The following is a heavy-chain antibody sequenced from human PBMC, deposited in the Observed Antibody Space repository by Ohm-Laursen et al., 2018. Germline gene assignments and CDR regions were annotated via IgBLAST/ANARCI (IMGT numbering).Heavy chain of an antibody. D-gene: IGHD3-10*01. V-gene: IGHV4-34*01. Sequence: SQTLSLTCAVYGGSFSGYYWSWIRQPPGKGLEWIGEINYSGSSNYNPSLKSRVTISVDTSRNQFSLKLNSVTAADTAVYYCAGGLRITMVRGRYYFDYWGQGSLVTVSS. CDR2: INYSGSS. CDR3: AGGLRITMVRGRYYFDY. J-gene: IGHJ4*02. CDR1: GGSFSGYY.